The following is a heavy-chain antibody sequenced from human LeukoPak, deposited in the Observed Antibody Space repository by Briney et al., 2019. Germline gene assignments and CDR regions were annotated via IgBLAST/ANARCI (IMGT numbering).Heavy chain of an antibody. Sequence: PGGSLRLSCAASGFTFDDYAMHWVRQAPGKGLEWVSVINWNSGTIIYADSVRGRFTISRDNAKNSLYLQMNSLRPDDTAFYYCAKAGCSSTTRYVNSWGQGALVTVSS. J-gene: IGHJ4*02. CDR2: INWNSGTI. D-gene: IGHD2-2*01. CDR1: GFTFDDYA. V-gene: IGHV3-9*01. CDR3: AKAGCSSTTRYVNS.